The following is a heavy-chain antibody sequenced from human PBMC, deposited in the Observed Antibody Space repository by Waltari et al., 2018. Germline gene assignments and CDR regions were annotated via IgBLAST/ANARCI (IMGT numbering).Heavy chain of an antibody. CDR1: GGTFSSST. CDR3: ARDQVGAGY. CDR2: IIPSLGIA. D-gene: IGHD1-26*01. V-gene: IGHV1-69*08. Sequence: QVQLVQSGAEVKKPGSSVKVYCKASGGTFSSSTIRWVRQAPGQVLEWMGRIIPSLGIANYAQKFQGRVTITADKSTSTAYRELSSLRSEDTAVYYCARDQVGAGYWGQGTLVTVSS. J-gene: IGHJ4*02.